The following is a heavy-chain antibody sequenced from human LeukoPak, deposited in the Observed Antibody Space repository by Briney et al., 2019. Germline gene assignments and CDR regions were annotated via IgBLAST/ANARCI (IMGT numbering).Heavy chain of an antibody. CDR3: AKVNDFWNGMDV. CDR2: ISYDGSDK. D-gene: IGHD3-3*01. Sequence: PGGSLRLSCAASGFSFSGYGMHWVRQAPGKGLEWVAVISYDGSDKKYGDSVKGRFTISRDNSKNTLYLQMNSLRAEDTAVYYCAKVNDFWNGMDVWGQGTTVTVSS. CDR1: GFSFSGYG. J-gene: IGHJ6*02. V-gene: IGHV3-30*18.